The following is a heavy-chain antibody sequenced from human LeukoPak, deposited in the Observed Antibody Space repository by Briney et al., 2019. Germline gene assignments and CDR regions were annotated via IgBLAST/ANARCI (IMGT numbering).Heavy chain of an antibody. Sequence: SGGSLRLSCAVSGFTFSSYGMHWVRQAPGKGLEWVAVISYDGSNKYYADSVKGRFTISRDNSKNTLYLQMNSPRAEDTAVYYCAKDGLGGLDYWGQGTLVTVSS. V-gene: IGHV3-30*18. J-gene: IGHJ4*02. CDR3: AKDGLGGLDY. CDR1: GFTFSSYG. D-gene: IGHD3/OR15-3a*01. CDR2: ISYDGSNK.